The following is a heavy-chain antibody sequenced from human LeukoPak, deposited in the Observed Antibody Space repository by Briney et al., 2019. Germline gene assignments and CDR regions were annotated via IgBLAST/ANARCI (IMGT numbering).Heavy chain of an antibody. CDR2: INPNSGGT. CDR1: GYTFTGYY. D-gene: IGHD2-15*01. V-gene: IGHV1-2*02. Sequence: GASVKFSCKASGYTFTGYYMHWVRQAPGQGLEWMGWINPNSGGTNYAQKFQGRVTMTRDTSISTAYMELSRLRSDDTAVYYCARDLGYCSGGSCYSLNWFDPWGQGTLVTVSS. J-gene: IGHJ5*02. CDR3: ARDLGYCSGGSCYSLNWFDP.